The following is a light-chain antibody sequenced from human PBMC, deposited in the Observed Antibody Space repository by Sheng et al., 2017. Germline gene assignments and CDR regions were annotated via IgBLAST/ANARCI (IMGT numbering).Light chain of an antibody. Sequence: EIVMTQSPATLSVSPGERATLSCRASQSVNSNLAWYQQKLGQAPRLLIYGASTRATGIPARFSGSGSGTEFTLIISSLQSEDFAVYYCQQYDNWPPWTFGQGTKVEVK. J-gene: IGKJ1*01. CDR2: GAS. V-gene: IGKV3-15*01. CDR1: QSVNSN. CDR3: QQYDNWPPWT.